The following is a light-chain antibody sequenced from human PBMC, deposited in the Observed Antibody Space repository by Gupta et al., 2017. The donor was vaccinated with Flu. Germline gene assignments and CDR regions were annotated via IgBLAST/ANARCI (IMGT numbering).Light chain of an antibody. Sequence: IQLTQSPSSLSASVGDRVTITCRPSQSVSSCLNWYQQKPGKAPKLLIHAATRLQGGVPSRFSATASGIDFSLTISGLQLDDFGTYFCQQSRNTPFSFGQGTTVEIK. J-gene: IGKJ2*03. CDR3: QQSRNTPFS. V-gene: IGKV1-39*01. CDR2: AAT. CDR1: QSVSSC.